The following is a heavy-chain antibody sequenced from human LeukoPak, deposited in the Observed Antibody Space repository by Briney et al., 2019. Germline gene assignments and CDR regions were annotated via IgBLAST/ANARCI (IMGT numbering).Heavy chain of an antibody. CDR1: GFTFSNYN. CDR3: AIGLFEEQQPY. Sequence: GGSLRLSCAASGFTFSNYNMNWVRQAPGKGLEWVSLISSSSNYIYYADSVKGRFTISRDNAKNSLYLQMNSLRAEDTAVYYCAIGLFEEQQPYWGQGTLVTVSS. V-gene: IGHV3-21*01. J-gene: IGHJ4*02. D-gene: IGHD6-13*01. CDR2: ISSSSNYI.